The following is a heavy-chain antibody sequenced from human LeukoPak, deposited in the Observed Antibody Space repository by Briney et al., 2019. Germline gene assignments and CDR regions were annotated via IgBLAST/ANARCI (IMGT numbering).Heavy chain of an antibody. Sequence: SETLSLTCAVSGYSISSGYYWGWIRQPPGKGLEWIGSIYHSGSTYHNPSLKSRVTISVDTSKNQFSLKLSSVTAADTAVYYCARDGGYCSGGSCYQFDYWGQGTLVTVSS. V-gene: IGHV4-38-2*02. J-gene: IGHJ4*02. D-gene: IGHD2-15*01. CDR2: IYHSGST. CDR1: GYSISSGYY. CDR3: ARDGGYCSGGSCYQFDY.